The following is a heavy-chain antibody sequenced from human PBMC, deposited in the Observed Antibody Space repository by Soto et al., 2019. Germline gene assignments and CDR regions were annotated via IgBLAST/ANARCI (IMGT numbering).Heavy chain of an antibody. CDR2: ISSSSSYI. V-gene: IGHV3-21*01. Sequence: LRLSCAASGFTFSSYSMNWVRQAPGKGLEWVSSISSSSSYIYYADSVKGRFTISRDNAKNSLYLQMNSLRAEDTTVYYCASSLWFGELFQDYWGQGTLVTVSS. J-gene: IGHJ4*02. D-gene: IGHD3-10*01. CDR3: ASSLWFGELFQDY. CDR1: GFTFSSYS.